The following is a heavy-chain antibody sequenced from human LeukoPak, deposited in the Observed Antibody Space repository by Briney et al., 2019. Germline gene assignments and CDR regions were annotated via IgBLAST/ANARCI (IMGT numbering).Heavy chain of an antibody. D-gene: IGHD6-13*01. CDR3: ARAIAAAGYYYYYYMDV. J-gene: IGHJ6*03. CDR2: IYTSGST. Sequence: SETLSLTCTVSGGSISSYYWSWIRQPAGKGLEWIGRIYTSGSTNYNPSLKSRVTMSVDTSKNQFSLELSSVTAADTAVYYCARAIAAAGYYYYYYMDVWGKGTTVTVSS. CDR1: GGSISSYY. V-gene: IGHV4-4*07.